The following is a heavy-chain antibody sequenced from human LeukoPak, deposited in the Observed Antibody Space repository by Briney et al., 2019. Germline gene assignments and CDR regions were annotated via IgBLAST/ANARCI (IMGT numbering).Heavy chain of an antibody. Sequence: SETLSLTCTVSGGSISSDFWTWIRQPPGKGLEWIGYIYYSESTKYNPSLKTRVTISVDTSKNQFSLKLRSVTAADTAVYYCARDPWFNWNDGGYFDYWGQGTLVTVSS. CDR3: ARDPWFNWNDGGYFDY. D-gene: IGHD1-20*01. CDR2: IYYSEST. CDR1: GGSISSDF. V-gene: IGHV4-59*01. J-gene: IGHJ4*02.